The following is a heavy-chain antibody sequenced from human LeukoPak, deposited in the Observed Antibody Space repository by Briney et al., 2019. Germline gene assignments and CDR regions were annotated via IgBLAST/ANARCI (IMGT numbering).Heavy chain of an antibody. D-gene: IGHD3-16*02. J-gene: IGHJ4*02. CDR3: ARGGSYDYVWGSYRYPHFDY. CDR2: IYYSGYT. CDR1: GGSISSYY. V-gene: IGHV4-59*12. Sequence: PSETLSLTCTVSGGSISSYYWSWIRQPPGKGLEWIGYIYYSGYTNYNPSLKSRVTISVDTSKNQFSLKLSSVTAADTAVYYCARGGSYDYVWGSYRYPHFDYWGQGTLVTVSS.